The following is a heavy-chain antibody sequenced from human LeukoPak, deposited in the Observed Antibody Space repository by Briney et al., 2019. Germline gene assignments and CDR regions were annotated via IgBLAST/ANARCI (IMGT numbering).Heavy chain of an antibody. CDR3: ARDNDYCMDV. CDR1: GYSISSGYY. V-gene: IGHV4-38-2*02. J-gene: IGHJ6*03. CDR2: SYHSGST. Sequence: SETLSLTCTVSGYSISSGYYWVWIRQPPGKGLEWIGSSYHSGSTYYNPSLKSRVTTSADTSKNQFSLKLSSVTAADTAVYYCARDNDYCMDVWGKGTTVTVSS.